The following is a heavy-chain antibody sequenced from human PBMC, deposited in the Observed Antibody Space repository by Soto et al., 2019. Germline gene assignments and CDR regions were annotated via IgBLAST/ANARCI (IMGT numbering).Heavy chain of an antibody. Sequence: GGSLRLSCAASGFTVSNNYINWVRQAPGKGLEWVSVIYSGGSTYYVDSVKGRLTTSRDNSKNTVYLQMNSLRPEDTAIYYCARATAGTHWGQGTLVTVSS. CDR1: GFTVSNNY. J-gene: IGHJ4*02. D-gene: IGHD6-13*01. CDR3: ARATAGTH. CDR2: IYSGGST. V-gene: IGHV3-53*01.